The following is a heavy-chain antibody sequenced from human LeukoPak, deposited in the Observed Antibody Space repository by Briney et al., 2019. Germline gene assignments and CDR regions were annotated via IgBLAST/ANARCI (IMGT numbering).Heavy chain of an antibody. CDR3: AREGGPFTIFGVVTNLHYWYFDL. Sequence: PSETLSLTCTVSGGSISSSSYYWGWIRQPPGKGLEWIGSIYYSGSTYYNPSLKSRVTISVDTSKNQFSLKLSSVTAADTAVYYCAREGGPFTIFGVVTNLHYWYFDLWGRGTLVTVSS. CDR2: IYYSGST. CDR1: GGSISSSSYY. J-gene: IGHJ2*01. D-gene: IGHD3-3*01. V-gene: IGHV4-39*01.